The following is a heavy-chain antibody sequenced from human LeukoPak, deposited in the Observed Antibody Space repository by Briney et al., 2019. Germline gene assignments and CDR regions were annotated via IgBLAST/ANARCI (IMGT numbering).Heavy chain of an antibody. CDR2: IIPMFGTA. CDR1: GGTFSSYA. V-gene: IGHV1-69*06. CDR3: AREWCGGDCYTLTDAFDI. Sequence: SVKVSCKASGGTFSSYAISWVRQAPGQGLEWMGGIIPMFGTANYAQKFQGRVTITADKSTSTAYMELSSLRSEDTAVYYCAREWCGGDCYTLTDAFDIWGQGTMVTVSS. J-gene: IGHJ3*02. D-gene: IGHD2-21*02.